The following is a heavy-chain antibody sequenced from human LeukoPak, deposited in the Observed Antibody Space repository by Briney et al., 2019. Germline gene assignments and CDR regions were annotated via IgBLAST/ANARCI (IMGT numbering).Heavy chain of an antibody. Sequence: GGSLRLSCAASGFTFSNYWMTWVRQAPGKGLEWVASIKQDGSEKYYVDSVKGRFTFSRDNAKNSLYLQMDSLRAEDTAVYYCTRDKSAGADTGSSFYYWGQGALVTVSS. V-gene: IGHV3-7*03. CDR3: TRDKSAGADTGSSFYY. CDR1: GFTFSNYW. CDR2: IKQDGSEK. J-gene: IGHJ4*02. D-gene: IGHD3-10*01.